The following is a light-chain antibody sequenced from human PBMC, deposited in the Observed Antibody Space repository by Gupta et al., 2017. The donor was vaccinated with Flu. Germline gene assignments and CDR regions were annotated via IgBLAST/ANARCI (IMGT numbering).Light chain of an antibody. CDR1: QSISSSS. CDR3: QDYGTSRFT. V-gene: IGKV3-20*01. CDR2: AAS. Sequence: IVLTQSPGTLSLSPGERATLSCRASQSISSSSLAWYQQKLGQAPRLLIYAASSGATGIPDRLSGSASATDFTLTISILAPDDFAVYYIQDYGTSRFTFGPGTKVDIK. J-gene: IGKJ3*01.